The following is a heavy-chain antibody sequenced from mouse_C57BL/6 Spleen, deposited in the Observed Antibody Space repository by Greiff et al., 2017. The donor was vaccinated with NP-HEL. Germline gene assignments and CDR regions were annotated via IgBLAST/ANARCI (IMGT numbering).Heavy chain of an antibody. Sequence: VQLQQSGAELVRPGASVKLSCTASGFTFTDDYMHWVKQRPEQGLEWIGWIDPENGDTEYASKFQGKATITADTSSNTAYLQLSSLTSKYTAVYYCTYYYYGSSYVEFAYWGQGTLVTVSA. CDR1: GFTFTDDY. CDR3: TYYYYGSSYVEFAY. J-gene: IGHJ3*01. D-gene: IGHD1-1*01. CDR2: IDPENGDT. V-gene: IGHV14-4*01.